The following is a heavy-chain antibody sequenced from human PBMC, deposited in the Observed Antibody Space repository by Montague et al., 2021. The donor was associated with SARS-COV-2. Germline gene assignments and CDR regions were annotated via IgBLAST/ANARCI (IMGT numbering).Heavy chain of an antibody. Sequence: SETLSLTCTVSGGSISSSSYYWGWIRQPQGKGLEWIGSIYYSGSNNYNPSLKSRVTISVDKTKNQFSLRLSSVTAADTAVYYCAGVGRQQLLRLTGMDVWGQGTTVTVSS. CDR2: IYYSGSN. J-gene: IGHJ6*02. D-gene: IGHD6-13*01. V-gene: IGHV4-39*07. CDR3: AGVGRQQLLRLTGMDV. CDR1: GGSISSSSYY.